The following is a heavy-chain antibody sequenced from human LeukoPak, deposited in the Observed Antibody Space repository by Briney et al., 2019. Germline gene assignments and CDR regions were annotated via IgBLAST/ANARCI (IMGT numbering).Heavy chain of an antibody. J-gene: IGHJ4*02. CDR3: ARDNYRGGYEDY. CDR2: IDPNSGGT. V-gene: IGHV1-2*02. Sequence: ASVRVSCKASGYTFTACYIHWVRQAPGQGLEWMGWIDPNSGGTTYAQKFQGGVTMTRDTSINTAYMDLRSLRSDDTAVYYCARDNYRGGYEDYWGQGTLVTVSS. CDR1: GYTFTACY. D-gene: IGHD1-26*01.